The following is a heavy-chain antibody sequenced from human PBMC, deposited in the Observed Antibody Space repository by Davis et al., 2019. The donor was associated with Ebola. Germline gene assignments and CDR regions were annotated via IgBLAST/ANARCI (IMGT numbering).Heavy chain of an antibody. CDR3: TTVSLVDYGMDV. CDR1: GFTFSNAW. J-gene: IGHJ6*02. Sequence: GESLKISCAASGFTFSNAWMNWVRQGPGKGLEWVGRIKSKTDGGTTDYAAPVKGRFTISRDDSKNTLYLQMNSLKTEDTAVYYCTTVSLVDYGMDVWGQGTTVTVSS. CDR2: IKSKTDGGTT. D-gene: IGHD2-15*01. V-gene: IGHV3-15*01.